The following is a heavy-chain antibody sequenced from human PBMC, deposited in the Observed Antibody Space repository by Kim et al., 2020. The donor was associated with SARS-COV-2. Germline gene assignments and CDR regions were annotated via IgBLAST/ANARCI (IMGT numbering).Heavy chain of an antibody. J-gene: IGHJ5*02. D-gene: IGHD4-17*01. CDR3: ARDQGGGDYSWFDP. V-gene: IGHV1-3*01. Sequence: SQKYQGRVTSTSDTSASTAYIELSSLRSEDTAVYYCARDQGGGDYSWFDPWGQGTLVTVSS.